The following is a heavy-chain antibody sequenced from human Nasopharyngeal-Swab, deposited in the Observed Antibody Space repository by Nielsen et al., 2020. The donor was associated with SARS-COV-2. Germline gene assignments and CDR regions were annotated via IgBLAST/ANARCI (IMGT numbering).Heavy chain of an antibody. CDR3: ARDVESYGPYFDY. CDR1: VYTFTSYA. Sequence: ASVNVSCKASVYTFTSYALNLVRQAPGQGLEWMGWINTNTGNPTYAQGFTGRFVFSLDTSVSTAYLQISRLKAEDTAVYYCARDVESYGPYFDYWGQGTLVTVSS. CDR2: INTNTGNP. J-gene: IGHJ4*02. D-gene: IGHD5-18*01. V-gene: IGHV7-4-1*02.